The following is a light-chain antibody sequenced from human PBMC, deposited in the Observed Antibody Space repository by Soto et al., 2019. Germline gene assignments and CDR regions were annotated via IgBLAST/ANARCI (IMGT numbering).Light chain of an antibody. CDR3: QQYHNWPPT. Sequence: EMVMTRSPATVSVCPREIGARSCRASHSVSSDLAWYQQKPGQAPRLLIYGASTRAIGIPARFSGSGSGTEFTLTISSLQSEDFAVYYCQQYHNWPPTFGQGTRLEI. V-gene: IGKV3-15*01. CDR2: GAS. CDR1: HSVSSD. J-gene: IGKJ5*01.